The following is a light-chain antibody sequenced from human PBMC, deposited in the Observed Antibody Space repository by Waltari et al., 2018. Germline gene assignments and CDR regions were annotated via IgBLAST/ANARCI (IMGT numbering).Light chain of an antibody. V-gene: IGKV2-28*01. CDR2: MVS. CDR1: QSLLHSNGYTF. J-gene: IGKJ1*01. CDR3: QMYVRLPVT. Sequence: DIVMTQSPLFLPVTPGEPASISCRSSQSLLHSNGYTFLDWYLQKPGQSPQLLIYMVSNRASGVPDRFSGSGSGTDFNLTISRLEPEDFAMYYCQMYVRLPVTFGQGTKVEIK.